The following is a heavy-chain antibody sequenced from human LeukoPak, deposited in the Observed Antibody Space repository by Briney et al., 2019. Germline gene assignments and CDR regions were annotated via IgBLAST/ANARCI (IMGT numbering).Heavy chain of an antibody. V-gene: IGHV3-23*01. Sequence: GGSLRLSCAASGFTFSTYAMSWVRQAPGKGLEWVSGITGSGDSTYYVDSVKGRFTISRDNSKNTVYLQMNSLRVEDTAVYHCGKERYGSSSVVDYWGHGTLVTVSS. CDR2: ITGSGDST. J-gene: IGHJ4*01. CDR1: GFTFSTYA. D-gene: IGHD6-6*01. CDR3: GKERYGSSSVVDY.